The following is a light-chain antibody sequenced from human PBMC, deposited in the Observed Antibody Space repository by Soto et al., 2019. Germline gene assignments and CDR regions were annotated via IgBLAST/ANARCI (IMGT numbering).Light chain of an antibody. V-gene: IGLV1-40*01. CDR3: QSYDSSLSGVV. CDR1: SSNIGAGYD. CDR2: ANS. Sequence: QSVLTQPPSVSGAPGQRVTSSCTGSSSNIGAGYDVHWYQQLPGTAPKLLIYANSNRPSGVPDRFSGSKSGTSASLAITGLQAEDEADYYCQSYDSSLSGVVFGGGTKLTVL. J-gene: IGLJ2*01.